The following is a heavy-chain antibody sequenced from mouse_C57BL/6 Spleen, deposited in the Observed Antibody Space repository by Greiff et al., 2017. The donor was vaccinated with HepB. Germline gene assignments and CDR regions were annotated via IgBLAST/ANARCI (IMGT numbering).Heavy chain of an antibody. CDR2: IDPEDGET. V-gene: IGHV14-2*01. CDR1: GFNIKDYY. CDR3: ARRRYDYDGYFDV. D-gene: IGHD2-4*01. Sequence: EVQLQQSGAELVKPGASVKLSCTASGFNIKDYYMHWVKQRTEQGLEWIGRIDPEDGETKYAPKFPGQATITADTSSNTAYLQLSSLTSEDTAVYYCARRRYDYDGYFDVWGTGTTVTVSS. J-gene: IGHJ1*03.